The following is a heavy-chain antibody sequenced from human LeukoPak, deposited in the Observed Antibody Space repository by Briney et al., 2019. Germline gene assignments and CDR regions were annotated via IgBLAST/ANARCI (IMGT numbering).Heavy chain of an antibody. Sequence: GGSLRLSCAASGFTFSSYSMNWVRQAPGKGLEWVSSISNTSPYIYYAASVKGRFTISRDNAKNSLHLQMNSLRAEDTAVYYCARDGVVGATTMYYFDYWGLGTLVTVSS. D-gene: IGHD1-26*01. V-gene: IGHV3-21*01. CDR3: ARDGVVGATTMYYFDY. CDR1: GFTFSSYS. CDR2: ISNTSPYI. J-gene: IGHJ4*02.